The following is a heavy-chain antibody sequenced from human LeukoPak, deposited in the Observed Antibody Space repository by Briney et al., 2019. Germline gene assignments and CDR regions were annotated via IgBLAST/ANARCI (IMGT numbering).Heavy chain of an antibody. V-gene: IGHV3-64*01. J-gene: IGHJ4*02. CDR1: GFTFSSYA. CDR3: AREQIAAAGTISDY. D-gene: IGHD6-13*01. Sequence: GRSLRLSCAASGFTFSSYAMHWVRQAPGKGLEYVPAISSNGGSTYYANSVKGRFTISRDNSKNTLCLQMGSLRAEDMAVYYCAREQIAAAGTISDYWGQGTLVTVSS. CDR2: ISSNGGST.